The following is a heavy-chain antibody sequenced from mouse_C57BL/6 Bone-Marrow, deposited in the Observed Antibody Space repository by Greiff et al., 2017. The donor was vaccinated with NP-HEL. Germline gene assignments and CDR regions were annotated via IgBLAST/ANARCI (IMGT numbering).Heavy chain of an antibody. V-gene: IGHV1-85*01. Sequence: VHLVESGPELVKPGASVKLSCKASGYTFTSYDINWMKQRPEQGLEWIGYIYPRDGSTKYNEKFKGKATLTADKSSSTAYMQLNSLTSEDSAVYFCARFTTVVAFDYWGQGTTLTVSS. J-gene: IGHJ2*01. CDR3: ARFTTVVAFDY. CDR1: GYTFTSYD. D-gene: IGHD1-1*01. CDR2: IYPRDGST.